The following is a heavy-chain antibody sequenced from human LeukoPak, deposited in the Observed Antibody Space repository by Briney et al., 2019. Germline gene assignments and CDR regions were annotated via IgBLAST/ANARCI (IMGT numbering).Heavy chain of an antibody. V-gene: IGHV5-51*01. CDR1: GYSFTNYW. D-gene: IGHD3-10*01. CDR2: IYPGDSDT. J-gene: IGHJ5*02. Sequence: GESLKISCKGSGYSFTNYWIGWVRQMPGKGLEWMGIIYPGDSDTRYSPSFQGQVTISADKSISTAYLQWSSLEASDTAMYYCARGFYGSGSLRGFDPWGQGTLVTVSS. CDR3: ARGFYGSGSLRGFDP.